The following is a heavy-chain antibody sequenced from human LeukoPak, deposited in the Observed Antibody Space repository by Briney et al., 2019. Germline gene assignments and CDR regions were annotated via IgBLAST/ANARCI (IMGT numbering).Heavy chain of an antibody. V-gene: IGHV3-21*01. CDR1: GFTFSRYS. CDR2: ISSSRIYI. J-gene: IGHJ4*02. D-gene: IGHD3-10*01. Sequence: GGSLRLSCAASGFTFSRYSMNWVRQAPGKGLEWVSSISSSRIYIYYADSVKGRFTISRDNAKNSLYLQMNSLRVEDTAVYYCAKVAKYYYGSETYYFFEHWGQGTPVTASS. CDR3: AKVAKYYYGSETYYFFEH.